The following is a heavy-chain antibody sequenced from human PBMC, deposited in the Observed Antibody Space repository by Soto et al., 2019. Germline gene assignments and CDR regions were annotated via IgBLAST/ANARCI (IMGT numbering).Heavy chain of an antibody. D-gene: IGHD2-2*01. CDR2: IFNSGNA. V-gene: IGHV4-31*03. CDR1: GGSVTSGNYY. CDR3: ARDGSPKVPAALRGLDP. J-gene: IGHJ5*02. Sequence: QVQLQESGPGLVKPSQTLSLTCSVSGGSVTSGNYYWTWIRQRPGKGLEWIGHIFNSGNAYYNPSLKRRASISADTAKNQFSLTLTSVTAADAAVYFFARDGSPKVPAALRGLDPWGQGTLVTVSS.